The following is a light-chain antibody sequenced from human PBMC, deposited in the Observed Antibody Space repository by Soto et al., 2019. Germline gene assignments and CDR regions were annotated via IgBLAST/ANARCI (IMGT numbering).Light chain of an antibody. V-gene: IGLV2-14*01. CDR3: SSYTSTSTSTV. Sequence: QSVLTQPASVSGSPGQSITISCTGTSSDVGGYDFVSWYQQYPGKAPKLMIYDVGNRPSGVSNRFSGSKSGNTASLTISGLQAEDEADYYCSSYTSTSTSTVFGGGTKLTVL. J-gene: IGLJ2*01. CDR2: DVG. CDR1: SSDVGGYDF.